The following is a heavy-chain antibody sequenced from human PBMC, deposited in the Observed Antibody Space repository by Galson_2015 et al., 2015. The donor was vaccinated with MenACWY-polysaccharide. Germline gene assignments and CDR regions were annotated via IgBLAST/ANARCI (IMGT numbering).Heavy chain of an antibody. D-gene: IGHD2-2*01. J-gene: IGHJ5*02. CDR1: GYTFTGNS. CDR2: INPNSGAT. CDR3: ARVPPYQQAEGTWFVP. V-gene: IGHV1-2*02. Sequence: SVKVSCKASGYTFTGNSIHWVRQAPGQGLEWMGWINPNSGATSYAQKFQDRVTMTRDTSINTAYMELHRLRSDDTAAYYCARVPPYQQAEGTWFVPGGQGTPVTVSS.